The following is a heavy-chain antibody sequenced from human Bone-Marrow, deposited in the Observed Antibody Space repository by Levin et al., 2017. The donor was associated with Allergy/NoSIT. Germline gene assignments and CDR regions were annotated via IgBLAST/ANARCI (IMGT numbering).Heavy chain of an antibody. V-gene: IGHV1-2*06. Sequence: ASVKVSCKASGYTFTGYFMHWVRQAPGQRPEWMGRIDPNSGDTNVAHKFQGRVTMTRDTSISTASLEMSRLTYDDTAVYYCARALGAGTFDYWGQGTLVTVSS. D-gene: IGHD6-19*01. CDR1: GYTFTGYF. CDR3: ARALGAGTFDY. J-gene: IGHJ4*02. CDR2: IDPNSGDT.